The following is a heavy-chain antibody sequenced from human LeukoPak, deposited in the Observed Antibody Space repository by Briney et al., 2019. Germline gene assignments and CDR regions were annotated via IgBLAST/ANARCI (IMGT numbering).Heavy chain of an antibody. J-gene: IGHJ3*02. D-gene: IGHD1-7*01. CDR1: GYTLTELS. CDR3: AILTGTTPIGAFDI. V-gene: IGHV1-24*01. Sequence: GASVKVSCKVSGYTLTELSMHWVRQAPGKGLEWMGGFDPEDGETIYAQKFQGRVTMTEDTSTDTAYMELSSLRSEDTAVYYCAILTGTTPIGAFDIWGQGTMVTVSS. CDR2: FDPEDGET.